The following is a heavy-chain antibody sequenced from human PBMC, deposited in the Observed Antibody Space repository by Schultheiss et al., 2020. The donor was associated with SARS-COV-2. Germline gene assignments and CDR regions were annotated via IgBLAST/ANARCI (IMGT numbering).Heavy chain of an antibody. D-gene: IGHD3-22*01. CDR1: GFTFSSYE. CDR3: ARDHYDSSGYYHHDAFDI. Sequence: GGSLRLSCAASGFTFSSYEMNWVRQAPGKGLEWVSYISSSGSYIYYADSVKGRFTISRDNAKNSLYLQMNSLRAEDTAVYYCARDHYDSSGYYHHDAFDIWGQGTMVTVSS. CDR2: ISSSGSYI. V-gene: IGHV3-48*03. J-gene: IGHJ3*02.